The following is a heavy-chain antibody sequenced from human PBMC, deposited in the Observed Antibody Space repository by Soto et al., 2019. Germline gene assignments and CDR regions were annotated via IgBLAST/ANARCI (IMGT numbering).Heavy chain of an antibody. Sequence: EVQLLESGGGLVQPGGSLRLSCAASGFTFSSYAMSWVRQAPGKGLEWVSAISGSGGSTYYADSVKGRFTISRDNSTNTLYLQMNSLRAEDTAVYYCAKFKVTYYYDSSGYYFDYWGQGTLVTVSS. D-gene: IGHD3-22*01. V-gene: IGHV3-23*01. CDR3: AKFKVTYYYDSSGYYFDY. CDR1: GFTFSSYA. CDR2: ISGSGGST. J-gene: IGHJ4*02.